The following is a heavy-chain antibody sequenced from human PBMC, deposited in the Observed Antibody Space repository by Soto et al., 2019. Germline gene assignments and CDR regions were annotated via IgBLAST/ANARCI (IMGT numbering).Heavy chain of an antibody. CDR2: IRGGGGGT. CDR1: GFSFSRYA. CDR3: AKSGSTSVDYYFYMDV. V-gene: IGHV3-23*01. J-gene: IGHJ6*03. Sequence: EVQLLESGGGLVQPGGSLRLSCAASGFSFSRYAMSWVRQAPGKGLEWVSVIRGGGGGTNYADSVKGRFTISRDNSKDTLYLQMNSLRAEDTAVYYCAKSGSTSVDYYFYMDVWGQGATVTVSS. D-gene: IGHD6-6*01.